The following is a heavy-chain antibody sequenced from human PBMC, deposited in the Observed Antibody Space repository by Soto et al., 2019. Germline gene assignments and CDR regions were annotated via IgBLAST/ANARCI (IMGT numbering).Heavy chain of an antibody. CDR3: TTSDYFWGNSRIRWAY. V-gene: IGHV3-15*01. CDR1: GFPFSLAW. Sequence: EVQLVESGGGLVKPGGSLRLSCAASGFPFSLAWMSWVRQAPGEGLEWVARIKSETDGGTTDYAAPVEGRFTISRDDSKNTLDLQMSNLKTDDTAVYYCTTSDYFWGNSRIRWAYWCQGALVTVSS. D-gene: IGHD3-16*02. CDR2: IKSETDGGTT. J-gene: IGHJ4*02.